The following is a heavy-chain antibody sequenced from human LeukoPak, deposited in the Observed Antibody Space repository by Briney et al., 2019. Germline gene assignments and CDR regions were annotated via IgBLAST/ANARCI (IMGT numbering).Heavy chain of an antibody. CDR1: GGSISNFY. V-gene: IGHV4-59*01. CDR2: ISYSGST. J-gene: IGHJ4*02. D-gene: IGHD6-13*01. CDR3: ARAGGWRTAALDLDY. Sequence: SETLSLTCTVSGGSISNFYWSWIRQPPGRGLEWIGYISYSGSTNYNPSLKSRVTISVDTSKNQFSLKLNSVTAADTAVYYCARAGGWRTAALDLDYWGQGTLVTVSS.